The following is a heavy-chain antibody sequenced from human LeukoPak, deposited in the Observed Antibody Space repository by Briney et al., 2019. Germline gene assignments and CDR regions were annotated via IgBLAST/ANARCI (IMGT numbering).Heavy chain of an antibody. CDR2: IKQDGSEK. V-gene: IGHV3-7*01. CDR1: GFTFSSYW. J-gene: IGHJ5*02. D-gene: IGHD3-22*01. CDR3: AREDSSGYYNWFDP. Sequence: GSLRLSCAASGFTFSSYWMSWVRQAPGKGLEWVANIKQDGSEKYYVDSVKGRFTISRDNAKNSLYLQMNSLRAEDTAVYYCAREDSSGYYNWFDPWGQGTLVTVSS.